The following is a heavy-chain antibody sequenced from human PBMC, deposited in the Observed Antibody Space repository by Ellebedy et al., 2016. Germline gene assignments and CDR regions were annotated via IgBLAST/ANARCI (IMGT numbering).Heavy chain of an antibody. V-gene: IGHV3-23*01. Sequence: GGSLRLXXAASGFTFSSYAMSWVRQAPGKGLEWVSGISASGGSTYYADSVKGRFTISRDNSKNTMYLQMNSLRADDTAVYYCRQGHYADYWGQGTLVTVSS. CDR1: GFTFSSYA. CDR3: RQGHYADY. CDR2: ISASGGST. J-gene: IGHJ4*02.